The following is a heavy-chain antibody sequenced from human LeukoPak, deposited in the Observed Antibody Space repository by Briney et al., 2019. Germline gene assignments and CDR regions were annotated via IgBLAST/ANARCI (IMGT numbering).Heavy chain of an antibody. V-gene: IGHV1-2*04. Sequence: ASVKVSCKASGYTFTGYYIHWVRQAPGQGLEWMGWINPNSGGTNHAQNFQGWVSMTRDTSISTAYMELSRLRSDDTAVYYCARGTRSVVVVPAASLDYWGQGTLVTVSS. CDR2: INPNSGGT. D-gene: IGHD2-2*01. CDR3: ARGTRSVVVVPAASLDY. CDR1: GYTFTGYY. J-gene: IGHJ4*02.